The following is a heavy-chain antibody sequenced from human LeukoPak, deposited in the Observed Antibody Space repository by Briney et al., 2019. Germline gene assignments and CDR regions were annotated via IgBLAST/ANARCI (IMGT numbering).Heavy chain of an antibody. CDR2: ISGSGGST. V-gene: IGHV3-23*01. CDR1: GFTFSSYA. J-gene: IGHJ6*03. Sequence: GGSLRLSCAASGFTFSSYAMSWVRQAPGKGLEWVSAISGSGGSTYYADSVRGRFTISRDNSKNTLYLQMNSLRAEDTAVYYCAKGYSSSPPRRSYMDVWGKGTTVTVSS. CDR3: AKGYSSSPPRRSYMDV. D-gene: IGHD6-6*01.